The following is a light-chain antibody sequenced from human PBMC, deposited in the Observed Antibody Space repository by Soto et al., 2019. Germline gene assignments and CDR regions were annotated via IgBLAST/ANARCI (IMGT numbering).Light chain of an antibody. CDR1: SSNIGSNT. CDR3: AAWDDSLNGVV. CDR2: SNN. V-gene: IGLV1-44*01. J-gene: IGLJ2*01. Sequence: QSVLTQPPSASGTPGQRVTISCSGSSSNIGSNTVNWYQQHPGTAPKLLIYSNNQRPSGVPDRFSGSKSGTSASLAIGGLQSEDEADYYCAAWDDSLNGVVFGGGTKVTVL.